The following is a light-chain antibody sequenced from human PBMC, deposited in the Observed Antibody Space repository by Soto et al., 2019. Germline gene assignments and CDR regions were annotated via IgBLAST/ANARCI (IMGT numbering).Light chain of an antibody. V-gene: IGKV1-39*01. CDR1: RSISNY. CDR2: AAS. CDR3: QQSYSVPR. Sequence: DIQMTQSPSSLSASVGDRVTITCRASRSISNYLNWYQQKSGKAPRLLIYAASSLQNGVPSRFTGTGTGTAFTLTITSLQPEDSATYYCQQSYSVPRFGQGTRVDLK. J-gene: IGKJ1*01.